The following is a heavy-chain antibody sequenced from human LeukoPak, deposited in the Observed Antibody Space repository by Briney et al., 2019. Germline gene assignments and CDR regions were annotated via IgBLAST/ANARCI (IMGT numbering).Heavy chain of an antibody. D-gene: IGHD3-22*01. CDR3: AREESGVYYHSSGCYSD. Sequence: ASVNVSCKASGYTFNRYYMHWVRQAHGQGLEWMGWINPNSGGTNYAQKFQGRVTMTRDTSISTAYMELSRLRSDHTAVYYCAREESGVYYHSSGCYSDWGQGTLVTVSS. CDR1: GYTFNRYY. J-gene: IGHJ4*02. CDR2: INPNSGGT. V-gene: IGHV1-2*02.